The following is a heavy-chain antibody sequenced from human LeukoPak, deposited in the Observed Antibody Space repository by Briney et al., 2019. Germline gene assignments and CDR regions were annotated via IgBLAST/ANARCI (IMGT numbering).Heavy chain of an antibody. J-gene: IGHJ4*02. D-gene: IGHD3-22*01. Sequence: PSETLSLTCTVSGYSISSGYYWGWIRQPPGKGLEWIGSIYHSGSTYYNPSLKSRVTISVDTSENQFSLKLSSVTAADTAVYYRASYYDSSGYYNYWGQGTLVTVSS. CDR1: GYSISSGYY. V-gene: IGHV4-38-2*02. CDR2: IYHSGST. CDR3: ASYYDSSGYYNY.